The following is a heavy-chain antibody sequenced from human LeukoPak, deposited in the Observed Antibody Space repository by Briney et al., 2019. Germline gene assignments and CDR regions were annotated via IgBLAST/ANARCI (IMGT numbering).Heavy chain of an antibody. CDR3: ARVAWVTSAWCIDY. Sequence: GGSLRLSCAASGFTFSSYDMHWVRQATGKGLEWVSAIGTAGDTYYPGSVKGRFSISRDNAKNSLYLQMNSLRAEDTAVYYCARVAWVTSAWCIDYWGQGTLVTVSS. V-gene: IGHV3-13*04. CDR1: GFTFSSYD. CDR2: IGTAGDT. J-gene: IGHJ4*02. D-gene: IGHD6-19*01.